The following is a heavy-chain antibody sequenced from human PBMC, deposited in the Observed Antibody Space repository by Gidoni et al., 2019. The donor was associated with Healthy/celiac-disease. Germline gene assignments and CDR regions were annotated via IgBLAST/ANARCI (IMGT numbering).Heavy chain of an antibody. CDR2: ISGSGGST. Sequence: EVQLLESGGGLVQPGGSLRLSCAASGFTFSSYAMSWVRQAPGKGLEWVSAISGSGGSTYYADSVKGRFTISRDNSKNTLYLQMNSLRAEDTAVYYCATAYSSGWYSNDYWGQGTLVTVSS. J-gene: IGHJ4*02. D-gene: IGHD6-19*01. V-gene: IGHV3-23*01. CDR1: GFTFSSYA. CDR3: ATAYSSGWYSNDY.